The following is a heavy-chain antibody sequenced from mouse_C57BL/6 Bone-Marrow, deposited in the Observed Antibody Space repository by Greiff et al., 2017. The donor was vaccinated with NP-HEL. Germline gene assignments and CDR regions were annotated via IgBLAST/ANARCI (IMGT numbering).Heavy chain of an antibody. CDR1: GYSITSGYY. Sequence: DVQLQESGPGLVKPSQSLSLTCSVTGYSITSGYYWNWIRQFPGNKLEWMGYISYDGSNNYNPSLKNRISITRDTSKNQFFLKLNSVTTEDTATYYCARGPGTTRGFDYWGQGTTLTVSS. J-gene: IGHJ2*01. CDR2: ISYDGSN. V-gene: IGHV3-6*01. CDR3: ARGPGTTRGFDY.